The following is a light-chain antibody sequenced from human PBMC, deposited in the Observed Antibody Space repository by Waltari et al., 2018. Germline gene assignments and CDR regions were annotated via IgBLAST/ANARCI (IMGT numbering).Light chain of an antibody. V-gene: IGLV3-21*04. CDR2: EET. CDR1: NIGTKS. J-gene: IGLJ3*02. Sequence: SYELAQPPSVSVAPGKTASFTCGGNNIGTKSVNWYQQKPGQAPALVIYEETDRPSGIPGRVSGSNAGNAGTLAISRVEAGDGADYYCQVWDSSTDHWVFGGGTKLTVL. CDR3: QVWDSSTDHWV.